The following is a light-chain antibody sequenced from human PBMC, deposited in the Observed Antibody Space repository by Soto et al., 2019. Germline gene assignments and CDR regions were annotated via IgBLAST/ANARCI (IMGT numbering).Light chain of an antibody. J-gene: IGKJ1*01. CDR2: SAS. CDR3: VTPKIGPLT. CDR1: RGIDNS. V-gene: IGKV1-27*01. Sequence: DIQMTQSPSSLSASVRDRVTITCRASRGIDNSLAWYQQGPGKVPRLLIFSASTLESGVPSRFSGSGSGTDFTLTIDSLQPEDAATYYCVTPKIGPLTFGHGTKVEIK.